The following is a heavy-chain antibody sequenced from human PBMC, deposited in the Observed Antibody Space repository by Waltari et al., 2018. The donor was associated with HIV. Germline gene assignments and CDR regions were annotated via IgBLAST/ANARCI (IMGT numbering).Heavy chain of an antibody. CDR1: GFAFSNYA. CDR3: AIPGSGLYPTPLDL. D-gene: IGHD2-2*02. Sequence: EVQVLESGGTLVQPGGSLRVSCAASGFAFSNYAVSWVRQAAGQGLEWVSAISKSGDRTYYADSVRGRFTISRDNSKNTLSLQMNSLRVEGTAVYYCAIPGSGLYPTPLDLWGQGTLVTVSS. V-gene: IGHV3-23*01. J-gene: IGHJ5*02. CDR2: ISKSGDRT.